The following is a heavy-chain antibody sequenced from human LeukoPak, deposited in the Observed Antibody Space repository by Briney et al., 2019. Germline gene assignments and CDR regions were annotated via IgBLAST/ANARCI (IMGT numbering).Heavy chain of an antibody. V-gene: IGHV3-48*01. CDR3: ARLSDTKDAFDI. J-gene: IGHJ3*02. CDR1: GFTFSSYS. Sequence: GGSMRLSCAASGFTFSSYSMNWVRQAPGKGLELVSYISSSSSTIYYADSVKGRFTISRDNAKNSLYLQMNSLRAEDTAVYYCARLSDTKDAFDIWGQGTMVTVSS. CDR2: ISSSSSTI. D-gene: IGHD2-2*01.